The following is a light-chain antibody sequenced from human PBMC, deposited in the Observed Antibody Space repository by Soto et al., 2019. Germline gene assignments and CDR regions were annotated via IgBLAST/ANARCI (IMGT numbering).Light chain of an antibody. CDR1: QSVSSY. Sequence: EIVLTQSPATLSLSPGERATLSCRASQSVSSYLAWYQQKPGQAPMLLIYDASNRATGIPARFSGSGSGTDLTLNISRLEPEDFAVYYCQQRSNSPLTFGPRTKVDIK. CDR3: QQRSNSPLT. CDR2: DAS. V-gene: IGKV3-11*01. J-gene: IGKJ3*01.